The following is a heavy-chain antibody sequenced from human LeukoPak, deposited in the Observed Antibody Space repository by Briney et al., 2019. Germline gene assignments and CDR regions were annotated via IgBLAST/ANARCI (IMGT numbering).Heavy chain of an antibody. CDR1: GFTFDDYA. Sequence: GGSLRLSCAASGFTFDDYAMHWVRHAPGKGLEWVSGISWNSGSIGYADSVRGRFTISRDNAKNSLYLQMNSLRAEDTALYYCAKAYSSSWYEGEYFDYWGQGTLVTVSS. D-gene: IGHD6-13*01. V-gene: IGHV3-9*01. CDR2: ISWNSGSI. J-gene: IGHJ4*02. CDR3: AKAYSSSWYEGEYFDY.